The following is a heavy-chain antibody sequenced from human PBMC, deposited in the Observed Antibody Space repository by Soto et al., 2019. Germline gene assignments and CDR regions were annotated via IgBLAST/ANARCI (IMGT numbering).Heavy chain of an antibody. V-gene: IGHV4-59*12. CDR3: AREESGRSSTSSPPWGMDV. J-gene: IGHJ6*02. CDR2: IYYSGST. Sequence: QVQLQESGPGLVKPSETLSLTCTVSGGSISSYYWSWIRQPPGKGLEWIGYIYYSGSTNYNPSLKSRFTISVVMSRTQFALQLSSVTAADTAVYYCAREESGRSSTSSPPWGMDVWGQGTTVTVSS. D-gene: IGHD2-2*01. CDR1: GGSISSYY.